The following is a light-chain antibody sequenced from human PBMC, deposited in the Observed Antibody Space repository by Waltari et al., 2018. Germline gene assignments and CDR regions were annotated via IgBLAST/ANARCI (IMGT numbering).Light chain of an antibody. CDR2: GAS. V-gene: IGKV3-11*01. CDR3: QQRSKWPLT. CDR1: QSITNY. Sequence: DIVLTQSPATLSLSPGDRATLSCRASQSITNYLAWYQLKPCHAPRLLIYGASNRATGIPAKFSGSGSGTDFTLTISNLEPEDSAVYYCQQRSKWPLTFGGGTKVEIK. J-gene: IGKJ4*01.